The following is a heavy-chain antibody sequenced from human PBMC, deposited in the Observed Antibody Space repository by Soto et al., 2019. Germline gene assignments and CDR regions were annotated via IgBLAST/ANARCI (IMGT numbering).Heavy chain of an antibody. Sequence: SETLSLTCTVSGGSISSGGYYWSWIRQPPGKGLEWIGYIYYSGSTNYKPSLKSRVTISVDTSKNQFSLKLSSVTAADTAVYYCARDIMGTNYYYYGMDVWGQGTTVTVSS. CDR2: IYYSGST. CDR3: ARDIMGTNYYYYGMDV. D-gene: IGHD2-8*01. J-gene: IGHJ6*02. V-gene: IGHV4-61*08. CDR1: GGSISSGGYY.